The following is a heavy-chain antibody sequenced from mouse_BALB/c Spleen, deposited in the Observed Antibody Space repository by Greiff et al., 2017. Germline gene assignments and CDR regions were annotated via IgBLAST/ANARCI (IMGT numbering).Heavy chain of an antibody. D-gene: IGHD2-3*01. CDR1: GYTFTDYA. J-gene: IGHJ4*01. CDR3: ARMRLLHNYAMDY. CDR2: ISTYYGDA. Sequence: QVLLQQSGAELVRPGVSVKISCKGSGYTFTDYAMHWVKQSHAKSLEWIGVISTYYGDASYNQKFKGKATMTVDKSSSTAYMELARLTSEDSAIYYCARMRLLHNYAMDYWGQGTSVTVSS. V-gene: IGHV1S137*01.